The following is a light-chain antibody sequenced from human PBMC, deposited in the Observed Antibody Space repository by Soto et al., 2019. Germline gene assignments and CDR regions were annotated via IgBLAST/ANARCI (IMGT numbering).Light chain of an antibody. CDR1: SSDVGGYDY. CDR2: EVR. CDR3: SSYTSSNTCV. V-gene: IGLV2-14*01. Sequence: QSALTQPASVSGSPGQSITISCTGTSSDVGGYDYVSWYQLHPGKAPKLMIYEVRNRPSGISNRFSGSKFGNTASLTISGLQAEDETDYYCSSYTSSNTCVFGTGTKLTVL. J-gene: IGLJ1*01.